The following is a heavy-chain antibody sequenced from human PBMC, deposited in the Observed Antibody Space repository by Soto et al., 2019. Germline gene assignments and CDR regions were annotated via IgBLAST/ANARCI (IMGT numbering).Heavy chain of an antibody. Sequence: QVQLVQSGAEVKKPGSSVKVSCKDSGGTFSSYAISWVRQAPGQGLEWMGGIIPIFGTANYAQKFQGRVTITEDESTSTAYMELSSLRSEDTAVYYCAREGYCSGGSCLNWFDPWGQGTLVTVSS. V-gene: IGHV1-69*01. CDR3: AREGYCSGGSCLNWFDP. D-gene: IGHD2-15*01. J-gene: IGHJ5*02. CDR2: IIPIFGTA. CDR1: GGTFSSYA.